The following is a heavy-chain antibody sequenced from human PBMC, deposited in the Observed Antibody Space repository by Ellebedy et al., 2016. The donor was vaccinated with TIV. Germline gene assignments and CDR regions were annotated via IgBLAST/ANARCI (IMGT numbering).Heavy chain of an antibody. CDR3: ARGAPGAQSDAFDI. Sequence: GESLKISCAASGFTFSSYWMHWVRQAPGKGLEWVSVIYSGGSTYYADSVKGRFTISRHNSKNTLYLQMNSLRAEDTAVYYCARGAPGAQSDAFDIWGQGTMVTVSS. D-gene: IGHD3-10*01. V-gene: IGHV3-53*04. CDR2: IYSGGST. CDR1: GFTFSSYW. J-gene: IGHJ3*02.